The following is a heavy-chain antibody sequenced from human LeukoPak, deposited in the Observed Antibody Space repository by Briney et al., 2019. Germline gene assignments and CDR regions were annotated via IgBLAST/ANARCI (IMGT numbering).Heavy chain of an antibody. D-gene: IGHD3-22*01. V-gene: IGHV3-53*01. CDR3: AGDYDSSGYHYWYFDL. Sequence: GGSLRLSCAASGFSVSSNYMSWVRQAPGKGLEWVSVIYSGGSTYYADSVKGRFTISRDSSKNTLYLQMNSLRAEDTAVYYCAGDYDSSGYHYWYFDLWGRGTLVTVSS. CDR1: GFSVSSNY. J-gene: IGHJ2*01. CDR2: IYSGGST.